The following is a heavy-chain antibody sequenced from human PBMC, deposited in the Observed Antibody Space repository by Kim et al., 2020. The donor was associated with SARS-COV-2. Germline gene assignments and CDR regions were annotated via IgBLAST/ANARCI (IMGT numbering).Heavy chain of an antibody. J-gene: IGHJ6*02. CDR1: GFTFSSYW. CDR3: ARDLRIVVVPAAMRYYYYGMDV. Sequence: GGSLRLSCAASGFTFSSYWMSWVRQAPGKGLEWVANIKQDGSEKYYVDSVKGRFTISRDNAKNSLYLQMNSLRAEDTAVYYCARDLRIVVVPAAMRYYYYGMDVWGQGATVTVSS. V-gene: IGHV3-7*01. CDR2: IKQDGSEK. D-gene: IGHD2-2*01.